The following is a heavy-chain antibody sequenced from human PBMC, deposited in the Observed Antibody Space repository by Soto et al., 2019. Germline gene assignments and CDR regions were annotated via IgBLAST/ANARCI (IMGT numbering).Heavy chain of an antibody. CDR1: GFTFSSYA. CDR3: ARLFGGDYDYYYYGMDV. J-gene: IGHJ6*02. D-gene: IGHD4-17*01. CDR2: ISYDGSNK. V-gene: IGHV3-30-3*01. Sequence: QVQLVESGGGVVQPGRSLRLSCAASGFTFSSYAMHWVRQAPGKGLEWVAVISYDGSNKYYADSVKGRFTISRDNFKNTLYLQMNSLRAEDTAVYYCARLFGGDYDYYYYGMDVWGQGTTVTVSS.